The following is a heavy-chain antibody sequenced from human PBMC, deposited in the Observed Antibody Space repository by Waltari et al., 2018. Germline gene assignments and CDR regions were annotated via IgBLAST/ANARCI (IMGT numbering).Heavy chain of an antibody. CDR1: GGTFSSYA. CDR3: ARGKGVGGYYGSGSYYYYMDV. Sequence: QVQLVQSGAEVKKPGSSVKVSCKASGGTFSSYAISWVRQAPGQGLEWMGGIIPILGIANYAQKFQGRVTITADKSTSTAYMELSSLRSEDTAVYYCARGKGVGGYYGSGSYYYYMDVWGKGTTVTVSS. D-gene: IGHD3-10*01. CDR2: IIPILGIA. J-gene: IGHJ6*03. V-gene: IGHV1-69*10.